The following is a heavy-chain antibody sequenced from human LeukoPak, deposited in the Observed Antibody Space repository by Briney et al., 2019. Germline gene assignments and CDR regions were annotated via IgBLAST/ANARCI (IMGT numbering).Heavy chain of an antibody. CDR3: ARDLRDGYNWWFDP. V-gene: IGHV3-48*03. CDR1: GFTCSSYE. CDR2: ISSSGSTI. J-gene: IGHJ5*02. D-gene: IGHD5-24*01. Sequence: PGGSLRLXCAASGFTCSSYEMNWVRRAPGKGLESVSYISSSGSTIYYADSVKGRFTISRDNAKNSLYLQMNSLRAEDTAVYYCARDLRDGYNWWFDPWGQGTLVTVSS.